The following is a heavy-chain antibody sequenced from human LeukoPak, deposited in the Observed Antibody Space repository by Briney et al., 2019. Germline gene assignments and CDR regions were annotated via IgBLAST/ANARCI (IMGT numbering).Heavy chain of an antibody. CDR3: IRGAASGSYYGFDV. D-gene: IGHD1-26*01. CDR2: IKSKTDGGTT. CDR1: GFTFSNAW. V-gene: IGHV3-15*01. J-gene: IGHJ6*02. Sequence: GGSLRLSCAASGFTFSNAWMSWVRQAPGKGLEWVGRIKSKTDGGTTDYAAPVKGRFTISRDDSKNTAYLQMNSLKTEDTAVYYCIRGAASGSYYGFDVWGQGATVTVSS.